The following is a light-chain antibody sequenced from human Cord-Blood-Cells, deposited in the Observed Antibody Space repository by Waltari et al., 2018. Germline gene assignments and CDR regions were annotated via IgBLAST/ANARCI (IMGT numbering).Light chain of an antibody. CDR1: SSDVGIYNL. Sequence: QSALTQPAPVSGSPGQSITTPCTGPSSDVGIYNLFSWYQQHPGKAPKLMIYEVSKRPSGVSNRFSGSKSGNTASLTISGLQAEDEADYYCCSYAGSSTVFGGGTKLTVL. CDR2: EVS. CDR3: CSYAGSSTV. J-gene: IGLJ2*01. V-gene: IGLV2-23*02.